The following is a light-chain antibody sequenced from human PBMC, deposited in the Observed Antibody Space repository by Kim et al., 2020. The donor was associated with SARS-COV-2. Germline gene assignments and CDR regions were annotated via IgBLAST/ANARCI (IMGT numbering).Light chain of an antibody. Sequence: SYELTQPLSVSVSPGQTASITCSGDKLGDKYACWYQQKPGQSPVLVIYQDSKRPSGIPERFSGSNSGNTATLTISGTQAMDEADYYCQAWDSSTVLFGGG. J-gene: IGLJ2*01. CDR3: QAWDSSTVL. CDR1: KLGDKY. V-gene: IGLV3-1*01. CDR2: QDS.